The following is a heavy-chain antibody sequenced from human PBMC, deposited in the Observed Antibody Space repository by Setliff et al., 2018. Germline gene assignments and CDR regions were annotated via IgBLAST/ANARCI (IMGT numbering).Heavy chain of an antibody. CDR3: ARIKWFGETDCSDS. CDR1: GGSFSGYY. CDR2: INHSGIT. V-gene: IGHV4-34*01. J-gene: IGHJ5*01. Sequence: KPSETLSLTCAVYGGSFSGYYWSWIRQPPGKGLEWIGEINHSGITNYNPSLKSRVTMSVDTSKNQFSLKLNSLTAADTAVYYCARIKWFGETDCSDSWGQGTLVTVSS. D-gene: IGHD3-10*01.